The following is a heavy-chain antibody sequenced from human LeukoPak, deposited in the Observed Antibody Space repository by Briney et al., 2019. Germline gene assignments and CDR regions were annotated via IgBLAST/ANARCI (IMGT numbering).Heavy chain of an antibody. J-gene: IGHJ3*02. D-gene: IGHD1-26*01. CDR1: GYTFTGYY. Sequence: ASVNVSCKASGYTFTGYYMHWVRQAPGQGLEWMGWINPNSSGTNYAQKFQGRVTMTRDTSISTAYMELSRLRSDDTAVYYCARDRGGGSYLGAFDIWGQGTMVSVSS. V-gene: IGHV1-2*02. CDR3: ARDRGGGSYLGAFDI. CDR2: INPNSSGT.